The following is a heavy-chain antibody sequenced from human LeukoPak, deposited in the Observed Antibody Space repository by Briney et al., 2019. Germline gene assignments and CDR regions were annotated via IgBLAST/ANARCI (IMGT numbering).Heavy chain of an antibody. J-gene: IGHJ6*02. Sequence: PGGSLSLFCAASGFTFSDYYMSWIRQAPGKGLEWVSYISSSSSYTNYADSVKGRFTISRDNAKNSLYLQMNSLRAEDTAVYYCARDVVVVIRDYLDYYGMDDWGQGTTVTVSS. CDR2: ISSSSSYT. CDR3: ARDVVVVIRDYLDYYGMDD. CDR1: GFTFSDYY. V-gene: IGHV3-11*05. D-gene: IGHD3-22*01.